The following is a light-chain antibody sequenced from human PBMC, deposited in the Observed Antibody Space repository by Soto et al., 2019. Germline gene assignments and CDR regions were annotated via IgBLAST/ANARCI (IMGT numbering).Light chain of an antibody. Sequence: QSALTQPASVSGSPGQSITISCTGTSSDVGGYNYVSWYQQHQGKAPKLMIYEVSNRPSGVSNRCSGSKSGNTASLTISGLQPEDEADYYCSSYTSSSTLVFGGGTKLTVL. V-gene: IGLV2-14*01. CDR3: SSYTSSSTLV. CDR1: SSDVGGYNY. CDR2: EVS. J-gene: IGLJ2*01.